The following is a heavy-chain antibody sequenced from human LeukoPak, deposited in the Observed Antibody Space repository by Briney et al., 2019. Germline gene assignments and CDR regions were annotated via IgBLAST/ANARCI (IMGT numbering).Heavy chain of an antibody. D-gene: IGHD4-17*01. CDR1: GFTFSSYA. Sequence: TGGSLRLSCAASGFTFSSYAMSWVRQAPGKGLEWVSAISGSGGSTYYADSVKGRFTISRDNSKNTLYLQMNSLRAEDTAVYYCAKASTVTTKQDAFDIWGQGTMVTVSS. J-gene: IGHJ3*02. CDR2: ISGSGGST. CDR3: AKASTVTTKQDAFDI. V-gene: IGHV3-23*01.